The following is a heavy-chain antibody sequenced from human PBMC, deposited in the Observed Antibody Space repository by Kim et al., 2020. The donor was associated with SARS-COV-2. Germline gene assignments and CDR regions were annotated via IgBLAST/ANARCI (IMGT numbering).Heavy chain of an antibody. CDR3: ASVDTAMVYFDY. D-gene: IGHD5-18*01. Sequence: YNPSLKSRVTISVDKSKNQFSLKLSSVTAADTAVYYCASVDTAMVYFDYWGQGTLVTVSS. V-gene: IGHV4-4*02. J-gene: IGHJ4*02.